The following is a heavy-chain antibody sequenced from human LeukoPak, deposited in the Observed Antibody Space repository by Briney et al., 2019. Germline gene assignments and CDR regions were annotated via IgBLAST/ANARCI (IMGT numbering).Heavy chain of an antibody. CDR1: GGSISSYY. V-gene: IGHV4-4*07. D-gene: IGHD2-15*01. Sequence: SETLSLTCTVSGGSISSYYWSWIRQPAGKGLEWTGRIYTSGSTNYNPSLKSRVTMSVDTSKNQFSLKLTSVTAADTAVYYCAGDGKFCMRGSCFSKNYFHPWGEGTLVPV. CDR2: IYTSGST. J-gene: IGHJ5*02. CDR3: AGDGKFCMRGSCFSKNYFHP.